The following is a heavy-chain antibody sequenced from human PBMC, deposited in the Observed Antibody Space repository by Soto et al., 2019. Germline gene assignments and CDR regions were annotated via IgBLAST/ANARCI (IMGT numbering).Heavy chain of an antibody. Sequence: GASVKVSCKASGYTFTSYGISWVRQAPGQGLEWMGWISAYNGNTNYAQKLQGRVTMTTDTSTSTAYMELRSLRSDDTAVYYCAREANDSSGYYPFCYWGQGTLVTVSS. CDR3: AREANDSSGYYPFCY. V-gene: IGHV1-18*04. CDR1: GYTFTSYG. D-gene: IGHD3-22*01. J-gene: IGHJ4*02. CDR2: ISAYNGNT.